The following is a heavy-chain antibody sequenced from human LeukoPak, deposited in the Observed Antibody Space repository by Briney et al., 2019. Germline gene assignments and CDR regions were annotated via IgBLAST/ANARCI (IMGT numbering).Heavy chain of an antibody. CDR2: INHSGST. V-gene: IGHV4-34*01. CDR3: ARGGLLWLLGY. CDR1: GGSFSGYY. D-gene: IGHD3-22*01. J-gene: IGHJ4*02. Sequence: PSETLSLTCAVYGGSFSGYYWSWIRQPPGKGLEWIGEINHSGSTNYNPSLKSRVTISVDTSKNQFSLKLSSVTAADTAVYYCARGGLLWLLGYWGQGTLVTVSS.